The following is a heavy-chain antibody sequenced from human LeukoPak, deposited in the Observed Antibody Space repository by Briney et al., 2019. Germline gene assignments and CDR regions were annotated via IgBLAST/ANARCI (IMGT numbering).Heavy chain of an antibody. CDR1: GGSISSDNYQ. Sequence: PSESLSLTCTVSGGSISSDNYQWSWIRQPPGKGLEWIGYINYSGSTYYNPSLKSRVTISVDTSKNHFSLKLSSVTAADTAVYYCARYGSGSTWFDPWGQGTLVTVSS. CDR2: INYSGST. D-gene: IGHD3-10*01. V-gene: IGHV4-30-4*01. CDR3: ARYGSGSTWFDP. J-gene: IGHJ5*02.